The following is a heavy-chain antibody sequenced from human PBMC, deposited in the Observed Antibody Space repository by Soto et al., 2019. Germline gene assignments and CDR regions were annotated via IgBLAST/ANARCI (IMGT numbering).Heavy chain of an antibody. CDR2: IYYSGST. V-gene: IGHV4-59*12. CDR1: GGSISSYY. CDR3: ARVPDV. Sequence: SETLSLTCTVSGGSISSYYWSWIRQPPGKGLEWIGYIYYSGSTNYNPSLKSRVTISEDRSKNELSLKLTSVTAADTAVYYCARVPDVWGQGTTVTVSS. J-gene: IGHJ6*02.